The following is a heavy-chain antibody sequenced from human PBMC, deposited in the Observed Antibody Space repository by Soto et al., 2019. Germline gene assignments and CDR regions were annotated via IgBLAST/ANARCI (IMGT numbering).Heavy chain of an antibody. CDR1: GFTFSSYG. Sequence: PGGSLRLSCAASGFTFSSYGMHGVRQAPGKGLEWVAVIWYDGSNKYYADSVKGRFTISRDNSKNTLYLQMNSLRAEDTAVYYCARGGYSSGYYPLFDYWGQGTLVTVSS. J-gene: IGHJ4*02. V-gene: IGHV3-33*01. CDR3: ARGGYSSGYYPLFDY. CDR2: IWYDGSNK. D-gene: IGHD3-22*01.